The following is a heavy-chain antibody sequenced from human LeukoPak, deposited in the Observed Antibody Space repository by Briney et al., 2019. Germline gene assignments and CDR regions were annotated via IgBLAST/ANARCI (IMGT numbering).Heavy chain of an antibody. CDR1: GFTFSSYW. V-gene: IGHV3-7*01. Sequence: PGGSLRLFCAASGFTFSSYWMSWVRQAPGKGLEWVANIKQDGSEKYYVDSVKGRFTISRDNAKNSLYLQMNSLRAEDTAVYYCARDRLVSNFLGYYYYGMDVWGQGTTVTVSS. J-gene: IGHJ6*02. D-gene: IGHD4-11*01. CDR2: IKQDGSEK. CDR3: ARDRLVSNFLGYYYYGMDV.